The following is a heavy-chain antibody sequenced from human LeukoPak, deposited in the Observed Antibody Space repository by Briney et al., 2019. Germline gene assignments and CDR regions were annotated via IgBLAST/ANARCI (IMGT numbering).Heavy chain of an antibody. Sequence: PGGSLRLSCSASGLTFGDYAMSWVRQAPGKGLEWVGFIRSKAYGGAAEYAASVKGRFTISRDDSRSITYLQMNSLKTEDSAVYYCTRDGLHCSSSSCHPYYYYYVDVWGKGTTVTVSS. V-gene: IGHV3-49*04. CDR1: GLTFGDYA. D-gene: IGHD2-2*01. CDR2: IRSKAYGGAA. J-gene: IGHJ6*03. CDR3: TRDGLHCSSSSCHPYYYYYVDV.